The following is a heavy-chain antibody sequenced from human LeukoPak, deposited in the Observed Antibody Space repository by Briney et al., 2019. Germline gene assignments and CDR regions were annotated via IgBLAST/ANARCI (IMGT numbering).Heavy chain of an antibody. CDR1: GFTFDDYA. CDR3: AKDREYDSSGYFDY. CDR2: ISWNSGSI. D-gene: IGHD3-22*01. Sequence: GGSLRLSCAASGFTFDDYAMHWVRQAPGKGLEWVSGISWNSGSIGYADSVKGRFTISRDNAKNSLYLQMNSLRAEDTALYYCAKDREYDSSGYFDYWGQGTLVTVSS. J-gene: IGHJ4*02. V-gene: IGHV3-9*01.